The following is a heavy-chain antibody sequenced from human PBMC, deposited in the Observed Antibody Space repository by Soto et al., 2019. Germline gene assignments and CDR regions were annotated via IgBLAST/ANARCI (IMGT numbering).Heavy chain of an antibody. CDR3: ARHDGSRSTDY. V-gene: IGHV4-59*08. J-gene: IGHJ4*02. CDR1: GGSISSDY. D-gene: IGHD3-10*01. Sequence: SETLSLTCTVSGGSISSDYWNWIRQPPGKGLEWIGYIHSGSTNYNASLRSRVTISVDTSKNQFSLKLSSVTAADTAVYFCARHDGSRSTDYWGQGIQVTVSS. CDR2: IHSGST.